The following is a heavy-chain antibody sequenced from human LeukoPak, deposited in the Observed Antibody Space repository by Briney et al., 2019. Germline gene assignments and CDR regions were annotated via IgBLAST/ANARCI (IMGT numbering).Heavy chain of an antibody. CDR3: TRHGEGYCSGGSCTGDDAFDI. J-gene: IGHJ3*02. CDR2: IRSKANSYAT. Sequence: GGSLTLSCAASGFTFSGSAMHWVRQASGKGLEWVGRIRSKANSYATAYAASVKGRFTIFRDDSKNTAYLQMNSLKTEDTAVYYCTRHGEGYCSGGSCTGDDAFDIWGQGTMVTVSS. V-gene: IGHV3-73*01. D-gene: IGHD2-15*01. CDR1: GFTFSGSA.